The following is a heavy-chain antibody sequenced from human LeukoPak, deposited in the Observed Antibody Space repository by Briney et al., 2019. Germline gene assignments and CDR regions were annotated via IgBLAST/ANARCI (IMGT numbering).Heavy chain of an antibody. Sequence: SETLSLTCAVSGGSISSGGYSWSWIRQPPGKGLEWIGYIYHSGSTYYNPSLKSRVTISVDRSKNQFSLKLSSVTAADTAVYYCASRIAAAGLSFDYWAREPWSPSPQ. CDR3: ASRIAAAGLSFDY. CDR2: IYHSGST. D-gene: IGHD6-13*01. J-gene: IGHJ4*02. CDR1: GGSISSGGYS. V-gene: IGHV4-30-2*01.